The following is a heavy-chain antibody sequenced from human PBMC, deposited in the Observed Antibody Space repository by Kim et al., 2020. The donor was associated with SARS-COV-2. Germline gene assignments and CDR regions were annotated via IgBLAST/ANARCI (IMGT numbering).Heavy chain of an antibody. CDR3: ARVDDYGDYADY. D-gene: IGHD4-17*01. V-gene: IGHV1-18*01. Sequence: NYAQKLQGRVTMTTDTSPSTAYMELRSLRSDDTAVYYCARVDDYGDYADYWGQGTLVTVSS. J-gene: IGHJ4*02.